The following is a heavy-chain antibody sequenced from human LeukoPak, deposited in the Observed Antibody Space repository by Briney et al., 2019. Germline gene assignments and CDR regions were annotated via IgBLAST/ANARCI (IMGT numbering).Heavy chain of an antibody. CDR2: INAGNGNT. Sequence: ASVKVSCKASGYTFTSYAMHWVRQAPGQRLEGMGGINAGNGNTKYSQKFQGRVTITRDTSTRTAYMELRSLRSDDTAVYYCARADGGSYYGDAFDIWGQGTMVTVSS. V-gene: IGHV1-3*01. CDR1: GYTFTSYA. J-gene: IGHJ3*02. CDR3: ARADGGSYYGDAFDI. D-gene: IGHD1-26*01.